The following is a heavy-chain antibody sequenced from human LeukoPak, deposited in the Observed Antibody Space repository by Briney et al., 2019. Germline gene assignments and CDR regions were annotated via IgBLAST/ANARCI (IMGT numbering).Heavy chain of an antibody. Sequence: PGGSLRLSCAASGFTFSNAWMSWVRQAPGKGLEWVGRIKSKTNGGTTDYAAPVKGRFTISRDDSKNTLYLQMNSLKTEDTAVYYCTTGLEPYYFDYWGQGTLVTVSS. V-gene: IGHV3-15*01. CDR3: TTGLEPYYFDY. J-gene: IGHJ4*02. CDR2: IKSKTNGGTT. D-gene: IGHD1-1*01. CDR1: GFTFSNAW.